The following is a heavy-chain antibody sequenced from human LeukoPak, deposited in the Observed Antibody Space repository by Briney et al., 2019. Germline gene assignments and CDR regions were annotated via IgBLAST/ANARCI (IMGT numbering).Heavy chain of an antibody. Sequence: GGSLRLSCAAPGIPFSSFGMHWLRQAPGKGLEWVAYISYSSSAIYYADSVKGRFTISRDNAKNSLYLRMNSLRDEDTAVYYCARDSYGSSGYYYVSDYWGQGTLVTVSS. CDR3: ARDSYGSSGYYYVSDY. CDR1: GIPFSSFG. J-gene: IGHJ4*02. D-gene: IGHD3-22*01. V-gene: IGHV3-48*02. CDR2: ISYSSSAI.